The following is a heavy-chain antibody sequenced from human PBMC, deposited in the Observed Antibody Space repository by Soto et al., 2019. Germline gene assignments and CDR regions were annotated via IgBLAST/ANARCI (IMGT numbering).Heavy chain of an antibody. CDR3: AKKTWSIAVAGRKNPFDY. Sequence: GGSLRLSCAASGFTFSSYAMSWVRQAPGKGMEWVSAISGSGGSTYYADSVKGRFTISRDNSKNTLYLQMNSLRAEDTAVYYCAKKTWSIAVAGRKNPFDYWGQGTLVTVSS. CDR1: GFTFSSYA. V-gene: IGHV3-23*01. CDR2: ISGSGGST. J-gene: IGHJ4*02. D-gene: IGHD6-19*01.